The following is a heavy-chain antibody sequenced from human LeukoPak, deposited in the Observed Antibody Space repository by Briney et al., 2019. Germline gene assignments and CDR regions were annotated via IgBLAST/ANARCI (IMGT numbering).Heavy chain of an antibody. CDR3: ARGVGLTTLANSAFDI. CDR1: GYPFTSYH. V-gene: IGHV1-8*01. CDR2: MNPNTGKT. Sequence: GASVTVSCKASGYPFTSYHVNWVRQATGQGPEWMGWMNPNTGKTAYAQKFQGRVYMSRDTSAGTVQMDLSSLTSDDTAVYFCARGVGLTTLANSAFDIWGQGTVVTVSS. J-gene: IGHJ3*02. D-gene: IGHD4/OR15-4a*01.